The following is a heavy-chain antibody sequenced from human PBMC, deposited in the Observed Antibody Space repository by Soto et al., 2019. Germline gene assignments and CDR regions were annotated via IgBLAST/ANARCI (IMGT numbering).Heavy chain of an antibody. J-gene: IGHJ5*02. CDR1: GYTLTELS. CDR3: ATAQYDILTGYYRNWFDP. D-gene: IGHD3-9*01. Sequence: ASVKVSCKVSGYTLTELSMHWVRQAPGKGLEWMGGFDPEDGETIYAQKFQGRVTMTEDTSTDTAYMELSSLRSEDTAVYYCATAQYDILTGYYRNWFDPWGQGTLVTVSS. V-gene: IGHV1-24*01. CDR2: FDPEDGET.